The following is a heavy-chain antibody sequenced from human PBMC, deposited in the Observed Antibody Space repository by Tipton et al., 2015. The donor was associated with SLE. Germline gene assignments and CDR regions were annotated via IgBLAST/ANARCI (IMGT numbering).Heavy chain of an antibody. CDR3: ARDGPDTSGYYLDY. CDR2: IYNTGNT. Sequence: TLSLTCSVSGASISSDVYYWSWIRQLPGKGLEWIGYIYNTGNTYYNPSLKSRVTMSVDTSKNQFSLRVTSVTAADTAVYYCARDGPDTSGYYLDYWGQGILGTVSS. V-gene: IGHV4-31*03. D-gene: IGHD3-22*01. CDR1: GASISSDVYY. J-gene: IGHJ4*02.